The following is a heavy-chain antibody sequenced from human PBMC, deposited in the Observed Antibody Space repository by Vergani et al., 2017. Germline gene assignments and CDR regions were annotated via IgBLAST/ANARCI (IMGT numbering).Heavy chain of an antibody. V-gene: IGHV4-31*03. CDR3: ARGPYYDILTGYQWYFDY. CDR2: IYYSGST. J-gene: IGHJ4*02. Sequence: QVRLQESGPGLVKPSETLSLTCTVSGASVSSSVSSSGYSWGWLRQHPGKGLEWIGYIYYSGSTYYNPSLKSRVTISVDTSKNQFSLKLSSVTAADTAVFYCARGPYYDILTGYQWYFDYWGQGTLVTVSS. D-gene: IGHD3-9*01. CDR1: GASVSSSVSSSGYS.